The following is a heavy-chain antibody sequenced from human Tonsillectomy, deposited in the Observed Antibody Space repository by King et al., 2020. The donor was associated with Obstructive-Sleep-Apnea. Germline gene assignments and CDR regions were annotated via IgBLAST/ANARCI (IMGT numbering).Heavy chain of an antibody. CDR3: AGDSDVNYYDSSGYPASDY. V-gene: IGHV1-18*04. CDR1: GYTFTSYG. D-gene: IGHD3-22*01. Sequence: VQLVESGAEVKKPGASVKVSCKASGYTFTSYGISWVRQAPGQGLEWMGWISAYNGNTNYAQKLQGRVTMTTDTSTSTAYMELRSLRSDDTAVYYCAGDSDVNYYDSSGYPASDYWGQGTLVTVSS. J-gene: IGHJ4*02. CDR2: ISAYNGNT.